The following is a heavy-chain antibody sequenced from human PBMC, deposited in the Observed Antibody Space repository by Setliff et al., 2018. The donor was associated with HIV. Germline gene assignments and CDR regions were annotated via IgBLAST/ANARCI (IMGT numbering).Heavy chain of an antibody. V-gene: IGHV4-30-4*08. D-gene: IGHD2-2*02. CDR3: ARGPQKSVVPAAIKHYYFDY. J-gene: IGHJ4*02. Sequence: TLSLTCTVSGGSISSGDYYWGWIRQPPGKGLEWIGYIYYSGSTYYNPSLKSRVTISVDTSKNQFSLKLSSVTAADTAVYYCARGPQKSVVPAAIKHYYFDYWGQGTLVTVSS. CDR2: IYYSGST. CDR1: GGSISSGDYY.